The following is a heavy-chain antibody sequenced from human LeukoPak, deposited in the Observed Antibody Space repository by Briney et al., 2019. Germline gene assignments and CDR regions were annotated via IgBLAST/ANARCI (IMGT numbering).Heavy chain of an antibody. CDR2: FNHSGST. CDR3: YRSAFAL. CDR1: GGSLSGYY. J-gene: IGHJ3*01. V-gene: IGHV4-34*01. Sequence: SETLYLTCAVYGGSLSGYYWSWIRQPPGKGLEWIGGFNHSGSTNYNPSLKSRVTISVDSYKNQFSVKLSSVNAAYTPWNYPYRSAFALWGQGTMVTVSS. D-gene: IGHD6-25*01.